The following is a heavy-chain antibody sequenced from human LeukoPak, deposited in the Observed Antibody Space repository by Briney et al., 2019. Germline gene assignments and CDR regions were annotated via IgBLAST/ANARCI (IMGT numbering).Heavy chain of an antibody. Sequence: SETLSLTCTVSGGSISSGGYYWSWIRQHPGKGLEWIGYIYYSGSTYYNPSLKSRVTISVDTSKNQFSLKLSSVTAADTAVYYCAREVPEDWNFPFDPWGQGTLVTVSS. V-gene: IGHV4-31*03. J-gene: IGHJ5*02. CDR1: GGSISSGGYY. CDR2: IYYSGST. CDR3: AREVPEDWNFPFDP. D-gene: IGHD1-7*01.